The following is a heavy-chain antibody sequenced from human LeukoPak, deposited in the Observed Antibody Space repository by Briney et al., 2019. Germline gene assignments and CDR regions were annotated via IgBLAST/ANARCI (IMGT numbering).Heavy chain of an antibody. CDR1: GYTFTAYY. V-gene: IGHV1-2*02. D-gene: IGHD1-1*01. CDR3: ARVWRWPDY. J-gene: IGHJ4*02. CDR2: INPNSGGT. Sequence: GASVKVSCKASGYTFTAYYMHWVRQAPGQGLEWMGWINPNSGGTKYAQKFQARVTMTRDTSISTAYMELSRLTSDDTAVYYCARVWRWPDYWGQGTLVTVSS.